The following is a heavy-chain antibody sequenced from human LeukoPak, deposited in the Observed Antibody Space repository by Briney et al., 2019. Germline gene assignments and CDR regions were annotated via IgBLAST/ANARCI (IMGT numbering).Heavy chain of an antibody. Sequence: AGGSLRLSCAASGFTFSSYAMSWVRQAPGKGLEWVSAISGSGGSTYYADSVKGRFTISRGNSKNTLYLQMNSLRAEDTAVYYCARGGSGSYQNDYWGQGTLVTVSS. V-gene: IGHV3-23*01. CDR3: ARGGSGSYQNDY. CDR2: ISGSGGST. J-gene: IGHJ4*02. D-gene: IGHD1-26*01. CDR1: GFTFSSYA.